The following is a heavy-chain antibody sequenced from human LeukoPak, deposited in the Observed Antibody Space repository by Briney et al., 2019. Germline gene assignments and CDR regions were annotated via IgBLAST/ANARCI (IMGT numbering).Heavy chain of an antibody. CDR1: GFTFSSYS. CDR3: AREDASSWDY. V-gene: IGHV3-21*01. J-gene: IGHJ4*02. Sequence: GGSLRLSCAASGFTFSSYSMNWVRQAPGKGLEWVSSISSSGSYIYYADSLKGRFTISRDNAKNSLYLQMNSLRVEDTAVYYCAREDASSWDYWGQGILVTVSS. D-gene: IGHD6-13*01. CDR2: ISSSGSYI.